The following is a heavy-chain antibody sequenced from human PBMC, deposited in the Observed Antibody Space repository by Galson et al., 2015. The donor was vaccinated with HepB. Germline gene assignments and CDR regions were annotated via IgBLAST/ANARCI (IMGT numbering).Heavy chain of an antibody. V-gene: IGHV3-11*01. D-gene: IGHD2-15*01. CDR2: ISSSGSTI. J-gene: IGHJ6*03. Sequence: SLRLSCAASGFTFSDYYMSWIRQAPGKGLEWVSYISSSGSTIYYADSVKGRFTISRDNAKNSLYLQMNSLRAEDTAVYYCARDPRTYCSGGSFYSPYYYYMDVWGKGTTVTVSS. CDR3: ARDPRTYCSGGSFYSPYYYYMDV. CDR1: GFTFSDYY.